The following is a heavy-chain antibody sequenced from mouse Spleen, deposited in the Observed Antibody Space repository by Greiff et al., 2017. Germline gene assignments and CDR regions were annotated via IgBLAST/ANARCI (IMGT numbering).Heavy chain of an antibody. J-gene: IGHJ2*01. Sequence: EVQLQQSGPELVKPGASVKIPCKASGYTFTDYNMDWVKQSHGKSLEWIGDINPNNGGTIYNQKFKGKATLTVDKSSSTAYMELRSLTSEDTAVYYCARWKYYGSREYYFDYWGQGTTLTVSS. D-gene: IGHD1-1*01. V-gene: IGHV1-18*01. CDR2: INPNNGGT. CDR1: GYTFTDYN. CDR3: ARWKYYGSREYYFDY.